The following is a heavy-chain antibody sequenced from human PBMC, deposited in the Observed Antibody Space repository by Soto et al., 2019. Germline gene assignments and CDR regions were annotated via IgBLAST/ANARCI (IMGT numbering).Heavy chain of an antibody. J-gene: IGHJ4*02. CDR2: IDAYNGNK. Sequence: QVQLVQSGPEVKNPGASVKVSCKASGYTFTSYDISWVRQAPGQGLEWMGWIDAYNGNKNYAQKFQGRVTMTTDTSTSTAYMELRNLRSDDTAVYYCARDPPAYLDFDYWGQGTLVTVSS. CDR1: GYTFTSYD. CDR3: ARDPPAYLDFDY. V-gene: IGHV1-18*01.